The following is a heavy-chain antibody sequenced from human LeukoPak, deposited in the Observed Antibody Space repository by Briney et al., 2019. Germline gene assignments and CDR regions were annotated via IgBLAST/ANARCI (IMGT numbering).Heavy chain of an antibody. CDR2: ISVRSNYR. J-gene: IGHJ4*02. Sequence: GGSLTLSCAASGYTFRDFSVNWVRQAPGKGLEWVSSISVRSNYRYYADSVRGRFTISRDDARDSLFLQMNSLRAEDTAVYFCVRLRRNNDRSGYYYYYDYWGQGTLVTVSS. V-gene: IGHV3-21*01. CDR3: VRLRRNNDRSGYYYYYDY. CDR1: GYTFRDFS. D-gene: IGHD3-22*01.